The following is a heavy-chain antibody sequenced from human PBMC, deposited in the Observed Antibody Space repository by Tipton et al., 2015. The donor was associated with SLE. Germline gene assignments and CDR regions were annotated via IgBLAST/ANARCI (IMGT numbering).Heavy chain of an antibody. Sequence: QSGPEVKKPGSSVKVSCKASGGTFSSYAISWVRQAPGQGLEWLGGFIPIFDTTHYAQKFQGRVAVTTDESTSTAYMELSSLRSEDTAVYYCATTPHYDILTHFYGLDVWGQGTTVTVSS. CDR2: FIPIFDTT. J-gene: IGHJ6*02. CDR3: ATTPHYDILTHFYGLDV. V-gene: IGHV1-69*05. D-gene: IGHD3-9*01. CDR1: GGTFSSYA.